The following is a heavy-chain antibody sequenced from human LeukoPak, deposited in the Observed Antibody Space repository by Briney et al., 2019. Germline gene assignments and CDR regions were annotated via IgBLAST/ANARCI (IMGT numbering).Heavy chain of an antibody. CDR3: ARGGSSGYYYG. CDR1: GGSISSYY. J-gene: IGHJ4*02. CDR2: LYTSGST. V-gene: IGHV4-4*07. Sequence: SETLSLTCTVSGGSISSYYWSWIRQPAGKGLEWIGRLYTSGSTNYNPSPKSRVTMSVDTSKNQFSLKLTSMTAADTAVYYCARGGSSGYYYGWGQGTLVTVSS. D-gene: IGHD3-22*01.